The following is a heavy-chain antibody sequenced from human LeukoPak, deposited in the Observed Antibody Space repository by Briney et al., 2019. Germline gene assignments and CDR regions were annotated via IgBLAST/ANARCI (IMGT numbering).Heavy chain of an antibody. CDR3: ARPTAIMITFGGVIDDAFDI. J-gene: IGHJ3*02. CDR2: IYPGDSDT. CDR1: GYSFTSYW. D-gene: IGHD3-16*02. Sequence: RSGESLKISCKGSGYSFTSYWIGWVRQMPGKGLEWMGIIYPGDSDTRYSPSFQGQVTISADKSISTAYLQWSSLKASDTAMYYCARPTAIMITFGGVIDDAFDIWGQGTMVTVSS. V-gene: IGHV5-51*01.